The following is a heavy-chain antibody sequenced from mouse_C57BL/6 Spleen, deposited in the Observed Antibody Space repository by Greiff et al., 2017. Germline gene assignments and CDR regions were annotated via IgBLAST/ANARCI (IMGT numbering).Heavy chain of an antibody. CDR1: GFNIKNTY. CDR2: IDPANGHT. J-gene: IGHJ1*03. V-gene: IGHV14-3*01. CDR3: ARRGYGGWYFDV. D-gene: IGHD3-2*02. Sequence: EVQLQQSVAELVRPGASVKLSCTASGFNIKNTYMHWVKQRPEQGLEWIGRIDPANGHTTYAPKFQGTDTITADTSSNTAYLQLSSLTSEDTAIYYCARRGYGGWYFDVWGTGTTVTVSS.